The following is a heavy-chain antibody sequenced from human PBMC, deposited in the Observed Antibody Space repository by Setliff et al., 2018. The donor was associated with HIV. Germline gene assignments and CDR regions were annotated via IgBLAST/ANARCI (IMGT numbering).Heavy chain of an antibody. J-gene: IGHJ5*02. D-gene: IGHD2-21*01. CDR1: GYTFINYG. CDR2: INPYNGNT. CDR3: ARGGPARVALLYWFDP. Sequence: ASVKVSCKASGYTFINYGINWLRQAPGQGLERVGWINPYNGNTKYGQKFQGTVTMTRDTTTSTAYLELRRLRSDDTAVYFCARGGPARVALLYWFDPWGQGTLVTVSS. V-gene: IGHV1-18*01.